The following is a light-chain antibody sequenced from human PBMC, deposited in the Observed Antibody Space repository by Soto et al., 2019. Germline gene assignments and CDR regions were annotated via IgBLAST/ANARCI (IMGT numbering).Light chain of an antibody. J-gene: IGKJ2*01. CDR2: GAS. CDR3: QQYDNWLRT. CDR1: QSVSSN. V-gene: IGKV3-15*01. Sequence: EIVMTQSPATLSVSPGERATLSCRASQSVSSNLAWYQQKPGQAPRLLIYGASTRATGIPERFSGIGSGTEFTFTISSLQSEDLALYYCQQYDNWLRTFGQGTKLEIK.